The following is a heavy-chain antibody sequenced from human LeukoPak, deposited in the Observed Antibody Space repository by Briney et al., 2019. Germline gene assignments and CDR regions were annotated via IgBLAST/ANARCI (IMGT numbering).Heavy chain of an antibody. D-gene: IGHD6-6*01. CDR1: GFTFNDYA. CDR3: AKGGRATRLDDAFDI. CDR2: VTWNSATI. V-gene: IGHV3-9*03. J-gene: IGHJ3*02. Sequence: QPGGSLRLSCAASGFTFNDYAMHWVRRAPGKGLEWVSGVTWNSATIAYADSVKGRFTISRDNAKNSLYLQMNSLRIEDMAFYYCAKGGRATRLDDAFDIWGQGTMVAVSS.